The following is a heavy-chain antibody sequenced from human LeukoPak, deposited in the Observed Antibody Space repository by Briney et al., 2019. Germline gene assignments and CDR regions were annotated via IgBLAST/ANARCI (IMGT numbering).Heavy chain of an antibody. CDR3: ARNETTGLQRTPYYHSYVDV. CDR2: IYYSGST. CDR1: GGSITNNAYY. D-gene: IGHD4-11*01. Sequence: SETLSLTCTVPGGSITNNAYYWAWIRQPPGKGLEWIGSIYYSGSTHYNPSLKSRLTISVDTSKSQFSLKLSSVTAADTAVYYCARNETTGLQRTPYYHSYVDVWGKGTTVTVSS. V-gene: IGHV4-39*01. J-gene: IGHJ6*03.